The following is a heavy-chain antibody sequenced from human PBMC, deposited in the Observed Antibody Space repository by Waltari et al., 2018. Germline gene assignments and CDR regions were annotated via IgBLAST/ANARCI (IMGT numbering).Heavy chain of an antibody. CDR3: ARGPSIAARQTRRYYFDY. D-gene: IGHD6-6*01. Sequence: QVQLVQSGAEVKKPGASVKVSCKASGYTFTSYDINWVRPATGQGLEWMGWMNPNSGNTGYAQKFQGRVTITRNTSISTAYMELSSLRSEDTAVYYCARGPSIAARQTRRYYFDYWGQGTLVTVSS. CDR2: MNPNSGNT. CDR1: GYTFTSYD. V-gene: IGHV1-8*03. J-gene: IGHJ4*02.